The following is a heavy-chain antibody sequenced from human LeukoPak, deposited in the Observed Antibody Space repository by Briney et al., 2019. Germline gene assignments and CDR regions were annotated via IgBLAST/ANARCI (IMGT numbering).Heavy chain of an antibody. D-gene: IGHD4-11*01. CDR1: GFTFSSYS. CDR2: ISYDGSNK. V-gene: IGHV3-30*03. CDR3: ARSPPPHSDYPDY. Sequence: PGGSLRLSCAASGFTFSSYSMNWVRQAPGKGLEWVAVISYDGSNKYYADSVKGRFTISRDTSKNTLYLQMSSLRAEDTAVYYCARSPPPHSDYPDYWGQGTLVTVSS. J-gene: IGHJ4*02.